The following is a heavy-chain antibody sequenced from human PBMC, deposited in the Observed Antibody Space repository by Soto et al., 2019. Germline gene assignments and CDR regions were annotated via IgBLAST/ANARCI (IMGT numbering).Heavy chain of an antibody. J-gene: IGHJ6*02. Sequence: GGSLRLSCAASVFTFDDYTMHWVRQAPGKGLEWVSLISWDGGSTYYADSVKGRFTISRDNSKNSLYLQMNSLRTEDTALYYCAKDIAVAQRGSYYYGMDVWGQGTTVTVSS. CDR1: VFTFDDYT. V-gene: IGHV3-43*01. CDR3: AKDIAVAQRGSYYYGMDV. D-gene: IGHD6-19*01. CDR2: ISWDGGST.